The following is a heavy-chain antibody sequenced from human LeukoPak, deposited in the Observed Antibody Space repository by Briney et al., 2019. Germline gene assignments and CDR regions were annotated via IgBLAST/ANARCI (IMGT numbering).Heavy chain of an antibody. Sequence: GGSLRLSCVASGFPFSSYWMTWVRQAPGKGLEWVANIKQDGSKKSYVDSVKGRFTISRDNSKNTLYLQVNSLRAEDTAVYYCARGSGSYGRAFDIRGQGTMVTVSS. J-gene: IGHJ3*02. CDR3: ARGSGSYGRAFDI. D-gene: IGHD1-26*01. CDR1: GFPFSSYW. CDR2: IKQDGSKK. V-gene: IGHV3-7*01.